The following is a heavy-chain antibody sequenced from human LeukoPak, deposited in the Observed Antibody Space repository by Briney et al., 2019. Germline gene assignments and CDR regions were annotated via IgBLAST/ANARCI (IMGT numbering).Heavy chain of an antibody. CDR2: IYYSGST. CDR3: ARGRGSYLY. Sequence: SETLSLTCTVSGGSISSYYWSWIRQPPGKGLEWIGYIYYSGSTNYNPSLKSRVTISVDTSKNQFSLKLSSATAADTAVYYCARGRGSYLYWGQGTLVTVSS. V-gene: IGHV4-59*01. D-gene: IGHD1-26*01. J-gene: IGHJ4*02. CDR1: GGSISSYY.